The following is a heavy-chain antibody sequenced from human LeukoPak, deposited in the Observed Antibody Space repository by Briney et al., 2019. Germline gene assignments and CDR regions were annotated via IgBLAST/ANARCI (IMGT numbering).Heavy chain of an antibody. CDR3: ARGDLGAAFDY. D-gene: IGHD1-26*01. CDR2: IYSGGST. J-gene: IGHJ4*02. V-gene: IGHV3-53*01. CDR1: GFTVSSNY. Sequence: GGSLRLSCAASGFTVSSNYMSWVRQAPGKGVEWVSVIYSGGSTYYADSVKGRFTISRDNSKNTLYLQMNSLRAEDTAVYYCARGDLGAAFDYWGQGTLVTVSS.